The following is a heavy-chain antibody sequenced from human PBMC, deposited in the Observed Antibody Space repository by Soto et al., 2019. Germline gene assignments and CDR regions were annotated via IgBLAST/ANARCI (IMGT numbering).Heavy chain of an antibody. V-gene: IGHV1-8*01. D-gene: IGHD1-1*01. CDR2: MNPNTGNS. J-gene: IGHJ4*02. CDR1: GYTFTSYD. Sequence: VSCKASGYTFTSYDIYWVRQATGQGLEWMGWMNPNTGNSAYAQKFQGRVTVTSDTSINTVHMELNSLRSEDTAVYYCARRAETNGWNGFGADKYYFDFWGQGTMVTVYS. CDR3: ARRAETNGWNGFGADKYYFDF.